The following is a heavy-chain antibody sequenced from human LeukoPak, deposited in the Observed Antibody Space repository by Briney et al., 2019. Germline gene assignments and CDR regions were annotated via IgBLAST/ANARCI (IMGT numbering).Heavy chain of an antibody. Sequence: SETLSLTCTVSGDSISSSNCYWGWIRQPPGKGLEWIGSIYFSGGTYYNASLKSRVTISVDTSKNQFSLKLSSVTAADTAVYYCARDTGRAWYSSGDYYYYMDVWGKGTTVTVSS. D-gene: IGHD6-19*01. CDR2: IYFSGGT. CDR3: ARDTGRAWYSSGDYYYYMDV. V-gene: IGHV4-39*07. CDR1: GDSISSSNCY. J-gene: IGHJ6*03.